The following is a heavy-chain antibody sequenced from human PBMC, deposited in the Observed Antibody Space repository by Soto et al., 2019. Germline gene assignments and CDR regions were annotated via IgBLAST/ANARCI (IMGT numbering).Heavy chain of an antibody. CDR2: ISTTGSSR. Sequence: GGSLRLSCAASGFTFLSYDMNWVRQAPGKGLEWISYISTTGSSRYYADSVRGRFTVSRDDAKNSLYLQMDSLRVEDTAIYYCVRAPSVTSRSWFDPWGQGTLVTVSS. J-gene: IGHJ5*02. V-gene: IGHV3-48*03. D-gene: IGHD4-17*01. CDR1: GFTFLSYD. CDR3: VRAPSVTSRSWFDP.